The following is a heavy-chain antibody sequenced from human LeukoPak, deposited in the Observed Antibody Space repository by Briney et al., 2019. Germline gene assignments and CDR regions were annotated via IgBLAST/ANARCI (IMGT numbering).Heavy chain of an antibody. CDR2: INHSNGDT. J-gene: IGHJ4*02. V-gene: IGHV1-46*01. CDR1: VYTLTYHY. D-gene: IGHD1-1*01. CDR3: ARESDVGKDFDC. Sequence: KVSSKASVYTLTYHYIHFVRHPPGQGREWMVIINHSNGDTNYAQRFQGRVTMTRDTSTSTVYMEVSRLDSEDTAVYYCARESDVGKDFDCWGQGTLVTVP.